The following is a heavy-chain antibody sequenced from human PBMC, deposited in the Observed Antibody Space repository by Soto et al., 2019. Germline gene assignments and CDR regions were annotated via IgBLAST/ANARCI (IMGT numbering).Heavy chain of an antibody. CDR3: ARGALILEWLLPSYYYGMDV. Sequence: GGSLRLSCAASGFTFSSYSMNWVRQAPGKGLEWVSSISSSSSYIYYADSVKGRFTISRDNAKNSLYLQMNSLRAEDTAVYYCARGALILEWLLPSYYYGMDVWGQGTTVTVSS. CDR1: GFTFSSYS. J-gene: IGHJ6*02. D-gene: IGHD3-3*01. V-gene: IGHV3-21*01. CDR2: ISSSSSYI.